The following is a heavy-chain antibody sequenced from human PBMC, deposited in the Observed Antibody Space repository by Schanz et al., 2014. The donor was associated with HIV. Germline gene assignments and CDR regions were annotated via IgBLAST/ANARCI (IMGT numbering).Heavy chain of an antibody. CDR1: GLTFSSHP. V-gene: IGHV3-30*09. D-gene: IGHD6-19*01. CDR3: AREGESSGRAGLFDL. J-gene: IGHJ3*01. CDR2: MSHDGFSK. Sequence: QVQLVESGGALVQPGGSLRLSCAASGLTFSSHPMAWVRQAPGKGLEWVAGMSHDGFSKYFADSVKGRFAISREDSKNTVHLQMDSLRPEDTAVYYCAREGESSGRAGLFDLWGQGAMVTVSS.